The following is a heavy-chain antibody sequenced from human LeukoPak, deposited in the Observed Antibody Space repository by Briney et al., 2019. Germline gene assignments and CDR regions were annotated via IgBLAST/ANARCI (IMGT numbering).Heavy chain of an antibody. CDR1: GFTFSSYG. CDR3: ARGSRGYSGNSGMDV. Sequence: GGSLRLSCAASGFTFSSYGMHWVRQAPGKGLEWVAVISYDGSNKYYADSVKGRFTISRDNSKNTLYLQMNSLRAEDTAVYYCARGSRGYSGNSGMDVWGQGTTVTVSS. J-gene: IGHJ6*02. D-gene: IGHD5-12*01. CDR2: ISYDGSNK. V-gene: IGHV3-30*03.